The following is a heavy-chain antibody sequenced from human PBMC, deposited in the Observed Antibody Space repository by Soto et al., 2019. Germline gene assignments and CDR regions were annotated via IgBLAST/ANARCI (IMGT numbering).Heavy chain of an antibody. CDR2: ISYDGSNK. CDR3: AKAHPLGDYYYGMDV. CDR1: GFTFSSYG. Sequence: GGSLRLSCAASGFTFSSYGMHWVRQAPGKGLEWVAVISYDGSNKYYADSVKGRFTISRDNSKNTLYLQMNSLRAEDTAVYYCAKAHPLGDYYYGMDVWGQGTTVTVSS. D-gene: IGHD6-6*01. V-gene: IGHV3-30*18. J-gene: IGHJ6*02.